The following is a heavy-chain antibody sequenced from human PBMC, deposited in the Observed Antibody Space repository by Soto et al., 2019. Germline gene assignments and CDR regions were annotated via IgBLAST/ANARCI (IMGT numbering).Heavy chain of an antibody. CDR2: IYPGDSDT. D-gene: IGHD6-19*01. J-gene: IGHJ6*02. Sequence: GESLKISCKGSGYSFTSYWIGLVRQMPGKGLEWMGIIYPGDSDTSYSPSFQGQVTISADKSISTAYLQWSSLKASDTAMYYCARRRAVAGTGYYYGMDVWGQGTTVTVSS. CDR3: ARRRAVAGTGYYYGMDV. V-gene: IGHV5-51*01. CDR1: GYSFTSYW.